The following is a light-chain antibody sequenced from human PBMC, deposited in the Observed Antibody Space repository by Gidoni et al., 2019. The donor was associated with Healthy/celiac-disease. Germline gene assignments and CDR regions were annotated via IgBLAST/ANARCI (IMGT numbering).Light chain of an antibody. V-gene: IGKV4-1*01. CDR2: WAS. J-gene: IGKJ4*01. Sequence: DIVTTQPPDSLAVSLGQRATFNCKSSQSVLYSSNNKNYLAWYQQKPGQPPKLLIYWASTRESGVPDRFSGSGSGTDFTLTISSLQAEDVAVYYCQQYYSTPPTFGGGTKVEIK. CDR3: QQYYSTPPT. CDR1: QSVLYSSNNKNY.